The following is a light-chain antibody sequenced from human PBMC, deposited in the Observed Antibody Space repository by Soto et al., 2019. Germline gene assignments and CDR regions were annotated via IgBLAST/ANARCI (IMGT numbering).Light chain of an antibody. CDR3: QRYGTSLPLT. V-gene: IGKV3-20*01. CDR1: QSVSSNY. CDR2: GAS. J-gene: IGKJ4*01. Sequence: ESVVTQSPGTLSLSPGDRATLSCRASQSVSSNYLAWYQEKPGQAPRLLIYGASSRATGIPDRFSGSGSGTDFTLTISRLEPEDFAVYYCQRYGTSLPLTFGGGTKVEIK.